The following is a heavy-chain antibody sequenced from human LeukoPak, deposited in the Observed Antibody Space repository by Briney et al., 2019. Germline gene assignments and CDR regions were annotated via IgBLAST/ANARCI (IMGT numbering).Heavy chain of an antibody. CDR2: INHSGST. CDR1: GGSFSGYY. V-gene: IGHV4-34*01. J-gene: IGHJ5*02. Sequence: PSETLSLTCAVYGGSFSGYYWSWIRQPPGKGLGWIGEINHSGSTNYNPSLKSRVTISVDTSKNQFSLKLSPVTAADTAVYYCARRTGGIAARPRWFDPWGQGTLVTVSS. D-gene: IGHD6-6*01. CDR3: ARRTGGIAARPRWFDP.